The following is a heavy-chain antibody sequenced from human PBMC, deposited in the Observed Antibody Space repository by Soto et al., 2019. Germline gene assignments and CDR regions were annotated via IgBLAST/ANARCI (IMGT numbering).Heavy chain of an antibody. V-gene: IGHV3-30-3*01. CDR2: ISYDGSNK. J-gene: IGHJ4*02. D-gene: IGHD4-17*01. CDR3: ARDIDYGDYAGNY. CDR1: GFTFSSYA. Sequence: QVQLVESGGGVVQPGRSLRLSCAASGFTFSSYAMHWVRQAPGKGLEWVAVISYDGSNKYYADSVKGRFTISRDNSKNTLYLQMNSLGAEDTAVYYCARDIDYGDYAGNYWGQGTLVTVSS.